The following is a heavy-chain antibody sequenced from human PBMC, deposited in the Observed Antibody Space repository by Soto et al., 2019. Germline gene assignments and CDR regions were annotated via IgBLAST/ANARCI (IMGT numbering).Heavy chain of an antibody. J-gene: IGHJ6*02. V-gene: IGHV1-69*13. CDR3: ARDRVDIVVVPAAHSYYYYGMDV. CDR2: IIPIFGTA. CDR1: GGTFSSYA. Sequence: SVKVSCKASGGTFSSYAISWVRQAPGQGLEWMGGIIPIFGTANYAQKFQGRVTITADESTSTAYVELSSLRSEDTAVYYCARDRVDIVVVPAAHSYYYYGMDVWGQGTTVTVSS. D-gene: IGHD2-2*01.